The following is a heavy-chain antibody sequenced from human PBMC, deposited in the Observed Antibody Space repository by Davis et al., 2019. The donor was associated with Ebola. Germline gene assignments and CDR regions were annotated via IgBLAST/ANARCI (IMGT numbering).Heavy chain of an antibody. J-gene: IGHJ6*02. CDR3: ARAYSSSSRGYYYYGMDV. D-gene: IGHD6-6*01. CDR1: GFTFSSYA. V-gene: IGHV3-30-3*01. CDR2: ISYDGSNK. Sequence: GESLKISCAASGFTFSSYAMHWVRQAPGKGLEWVAVISYDGSNKYYADSVKGRFTITRDHSKNTLYLQMSSLRAEDTAVYYCARAYSSSSRGYYYYGMDVWGQGTTVTVSS.